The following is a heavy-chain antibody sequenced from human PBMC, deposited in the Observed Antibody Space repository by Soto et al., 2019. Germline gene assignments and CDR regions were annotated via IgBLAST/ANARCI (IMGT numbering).Heavy chain of an antibody. J-gene: IGHJ4*02. D-gene: IGHD5-12*01. Sequence: TLKESGPTLVKPTQTLTLTCTFSGFSLSTSGVGVGWIRQPPGKALEWLALIYWDDDKRYSPSLKSRLTLTKDTSKNQVVPTMTDMDPVDTATYYCAHSVSSGYDSVSSGWYFDYWGQGTLVTVSS. CDR3: AHSVSSGYDSVSSGWYFDY. CDR2: IYWDDDK. V-gene: IGHV2-5*02. CDR1: GFSLSTSGVG.